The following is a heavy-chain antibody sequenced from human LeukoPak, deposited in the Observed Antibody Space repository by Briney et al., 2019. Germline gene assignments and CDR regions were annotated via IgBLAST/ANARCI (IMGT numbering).Heavy chain of an antibody. D-gene: IGHD3-22*01. V-gene: IGHV1-58*01. Sequence: SVKVSCKASGFTFTTSAVQWVRQARGQRLEWIGWIVVGSGNTNYAQKFQERVTITRDMSTSTVYMDLSSQRSEDTAVYYCAAASNYYDRSNYYSYAMDVLGQGTTVTVSS. J-gene: IGHJ6*02. CDR2: IVVGSGNT. CDR1: GFTFTTSA. CDR3: AAASNYYDRSNYYSYAMDV.